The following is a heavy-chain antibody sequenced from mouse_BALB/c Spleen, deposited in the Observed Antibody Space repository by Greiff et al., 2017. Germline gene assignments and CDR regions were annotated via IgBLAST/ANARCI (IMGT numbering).Heavy chain of an antibody. D-gene: IGHD6-5*01. V-gene: IGHV5-6-5*01. Sequence: GQLVESGGGLVKPGGSLKLSCAASGFTFSSYAMSWVRQTPEKRLEWVASISSGGSTYYPDSVKGRFTISRDNARNILYLQMSSLRSEDTAMYYCARGLSPYYFDYWGQGTTLTVSS. CDR2: ISSGGST. J-gene: IGHJ2*01. CDR3: ARGLSPYYFDY. CDR1: GFTFSSYA.